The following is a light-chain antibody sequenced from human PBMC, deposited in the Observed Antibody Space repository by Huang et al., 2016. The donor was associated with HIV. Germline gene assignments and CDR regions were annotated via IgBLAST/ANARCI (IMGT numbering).Light chain of an antibody. V-gene: IGKV1-39*01. CDR1: QNITKS. J-gene: IGKJ1*01. CDR2: TAS. CDR3: QQSFSVPRT. Sequence: DIQMTQSPPSLSASVGDRVTFTCRANQNITKSLNWYQQKPGKAPKLLIYTASTLESGVPSMFSGSGSGSRFTLHIVNLQPEDFATYYCQQSFSVPRTFG.